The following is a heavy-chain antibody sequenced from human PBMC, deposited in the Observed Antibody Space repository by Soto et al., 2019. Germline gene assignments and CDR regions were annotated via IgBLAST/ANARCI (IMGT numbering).Heavy chain of an antibody. D-gene: IGHD7-27*01. CDR3: ARRWGTYFDF. CDR1: GGSIRSGDYF. J-gene: IGHJ4*02. CDR2: IYYSGST. Sequence: SETLSLTCTVSGGSIRSGDYFWSWIRQPPGKGLEWIGYIYYSGSTHYNPSLRSRVSISVDTSKNQFSLKLSSVTAADTAVYYCARRWGTYFDFWGQGTLVTVSS. V-gene: IGHV4-30-4*02.